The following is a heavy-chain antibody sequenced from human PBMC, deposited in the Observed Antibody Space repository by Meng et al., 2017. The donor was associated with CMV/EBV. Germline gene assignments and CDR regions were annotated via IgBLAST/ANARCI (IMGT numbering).Heavy chain of an antibody. CDR3: ARAQSGGIDY. CDR1: GGSISSSSYY. J-gene: IGHJ4*02. Sequence: SETLSLTCTVSGGSISSSSYYWGWIRQPPGEGLEWIGSIYYSGSTYYNPSLKSRVTISVDTSKNQFSLKLSSVTAADTAVYYCARAQSGGIDYWGQGTLVTVSS. V-gene: IGHV4-39*07. D-gene: IGHD4-23*01. CDR2: IYYSGST.